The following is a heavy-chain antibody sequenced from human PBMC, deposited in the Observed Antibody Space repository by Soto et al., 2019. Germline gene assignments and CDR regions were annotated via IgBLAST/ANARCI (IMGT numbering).Heavy chain of an antibody. CDR3: AKEITGTTRYYYGMDV. CDR1: GFTFSSYA. CDR2: ISGSGGST. Sequence: AGGSLRLSCAASGFTFSSYAMSWVRQAQGKGLEWVSAISGSGGSTYYADSVKGRFTISRDNSKNTLYLQMNSLRAEDTAVYYCAKEITGTTRYYYGMDVWGQGTTVTVSS. J-gene: IGHJ6*02. V-gene: IGHV3-23*01. D-gene: IGHD1-7*01.